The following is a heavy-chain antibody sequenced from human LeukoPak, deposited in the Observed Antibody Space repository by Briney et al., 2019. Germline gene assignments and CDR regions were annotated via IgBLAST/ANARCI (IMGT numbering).Heavy chain of an antibody. J-gene: IGHJ4*02. CDR2: VIPIFGTA. Sequence: ASVKVSCKASGGTFSSYAISWVRRAPGQGLEWMGGVIPIFGTANYAQKFQGRVTITADESTSTAYMELSSLRSEDTAVYYCARADYYDSSGYYYGYWGQGTLVTVSS. V-gene: IGHV1-69*13. CDR1: GGTFSSYA. CDR3: ARADYYDSSGYYYGY. D-gene: IGHD3-22*01.